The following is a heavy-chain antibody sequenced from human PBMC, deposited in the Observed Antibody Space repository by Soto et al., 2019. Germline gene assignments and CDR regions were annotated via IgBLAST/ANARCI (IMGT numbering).Heavy chain of an antibody. CDR2: ISSSSSTI. CDR1: GFTFSSYS. J-gene: IGHJ4*02. V-gene: IGHV3-48*01. CDR3: ARDQSYSGFDY. D-gene: IGHD1-26*01. Sequence: GGSLRLSCAASGFTFSSYSMNWVRQAPGKGLEWVSYISSSSSTIYYADSVKGRFTIPRDNAKNSLYLQMNSLSAEDTAVYYCARDQSYSGFDYWGQGTLVTGSS.